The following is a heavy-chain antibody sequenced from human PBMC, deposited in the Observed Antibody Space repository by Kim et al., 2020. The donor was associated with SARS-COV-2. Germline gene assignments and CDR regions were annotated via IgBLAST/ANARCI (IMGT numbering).Heavy chain of an antibody. J-gene: IGHJ5*02. CDR3: ARGDRYSSGWYWFDP. V-gene: IGHV1-69*01. D-gene: IGHD6-19*01. Sequence: QKFQGRVTITADESTSTADMELSSLRSEDTAVYYCARGDRYSSGWYWFDPWGQGTLVTVSS.